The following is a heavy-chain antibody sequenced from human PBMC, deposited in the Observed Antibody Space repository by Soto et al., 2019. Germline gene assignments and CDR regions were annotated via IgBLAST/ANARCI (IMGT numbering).Heavy chain of an antibody. Sequence: GGSLRLSCAASGFTFSSYGMHWVRQAPGKGLEWVAVIWYDGSNKYYADSVKGRFTISRDNSKNTLYLQMNSLRAEDTAVYYWARAGGGYCSSTSCYPSWFDPWGQGTLVTVSS. D-gene: IGHD2-2*01. V-gene: IGHV3-33*01. J-gene: IGHJ5*02. CDR2: IWYDGSNK. CDR3: ARAGGGYCSSTSCYPSWFDP. CDR1: GFTFSSYG.